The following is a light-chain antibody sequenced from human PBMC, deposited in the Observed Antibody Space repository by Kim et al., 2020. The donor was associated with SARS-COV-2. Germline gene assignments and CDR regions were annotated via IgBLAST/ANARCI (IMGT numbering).Light chain of an antibody. Sequence: LSPGERPTLSGRASQSVSSYVAWYQQKPGQAPRLLIYDASNRATGIPARFSGSGSGTDFTLTISSLEPEDFAVYYCQQRSNWPITFGQGTRLEIK. CDR3: QQRSNWPIT. J-gene: IGKJ5*01. CDR1: QSVSSY. CDR2: DAS. V-gene: IGKV3-11*01.